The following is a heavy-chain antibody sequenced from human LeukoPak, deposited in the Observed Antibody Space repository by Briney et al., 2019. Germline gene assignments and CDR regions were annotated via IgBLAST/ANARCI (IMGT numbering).Heavy chain of an antibody. CDR3: AKEGDYYGSGSHRDAFDV. V-gene: IGHV3-30*02. CDR1: EFTFSTYW. J-gene: IGHJ3*01. Sequence: PGGSLRLSCAASEFTFSTYWMTWVRQAPGKGLEWVAFIRYDGSNKYYADSVKGRFTISRDNSKNTLYLQMNSLRPEDAALYYCAKEGDYYGSGSHRDAFDVWGQGTMVTVSS. CDR2: IRYDGSNK. D-gene: IGHD3-10*01.